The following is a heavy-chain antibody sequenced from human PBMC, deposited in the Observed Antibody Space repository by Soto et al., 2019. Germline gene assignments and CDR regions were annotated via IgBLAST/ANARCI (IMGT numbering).Heavy chain of an antibody. CDR2: IDPSDSET. V-gene: IGHV5-51*01. D-gene: IGHD6-19*01. CDR1: GYSFTNYW. J-gene: IGHJ4*02. Sequence: GESLKISCQGSGYSFTNYWIAWVRQMPGKGLEWMGIIDPSDSETKYSPSFQGQVTISADKSVSTAYLQWRSLKSSDTAIYYCARLYGSGWFYFSFRGQGTLVTVSS. CDR3: ARLYGSGWFYFSF.